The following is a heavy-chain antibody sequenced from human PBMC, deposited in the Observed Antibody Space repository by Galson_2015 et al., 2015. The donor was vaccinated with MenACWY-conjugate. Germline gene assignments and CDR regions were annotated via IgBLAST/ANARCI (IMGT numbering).Heavy chain of an antibody. CDR2: IHYSGST. D-gene: IGHD6-19*01. J-gene: IGHJ4*02. V-gene: IGHV4-59*01. CDR3: ARWVAVKMIEY. CDR1: GASISTDY. Sequence: SETLSLTCSVSGASISTDYGSWIRQPPGKGLEWIGYIHYSGSTKYNPSLKTRITMSLDTSENQFSLKLSSVTAADTAVYYCARWVAVKMIEYCGQGTLVTVSS.